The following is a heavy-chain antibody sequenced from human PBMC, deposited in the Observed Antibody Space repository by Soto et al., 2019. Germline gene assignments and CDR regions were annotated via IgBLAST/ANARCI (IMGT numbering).Heavy chain of an antibody. CDR2: IKSKTDGGTT. CDR1: GFTFSNDW. D-gene: IGHD2-15*01. J-gene: IGHJ6*02. CDR3: CRDIVVVVAATPGYYYGMDV. V-gene: IGHV3-15*07. Sequence: EVQLVESGGGLVKPGGSLRLSCAASGFTFSNDWMNWVRQAPGKGLEWVGRIKSKTDGGTTDYAAPVKGRFTISRDESKNTLYRQMNSLKPEDTAVYYCCRDIVVVVAATPGYYYGMDVWGQGTTVTVSS.